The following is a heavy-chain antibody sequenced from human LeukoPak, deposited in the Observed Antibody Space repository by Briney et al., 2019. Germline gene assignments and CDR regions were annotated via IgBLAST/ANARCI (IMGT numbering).Heavy chain of an antibody. CDR3: ARHIGGGIEDMDV. D-gene: IGHD3-16*02. CDR2: IYGDGST. Sequence: SETLSLTCTVSGGSITSYYWTWIRQPPGKGLEWIGFIYGDGSTKYNPSLKSRVTMSVDTSRNQFFLKMSSVTAADTAVYYCARHIGGGIEDMDVWGKGTKVTVSS. CDR1: GGSITSYY. V-gene: IGHV4-59*08. J-gene: IGHJ6*03.